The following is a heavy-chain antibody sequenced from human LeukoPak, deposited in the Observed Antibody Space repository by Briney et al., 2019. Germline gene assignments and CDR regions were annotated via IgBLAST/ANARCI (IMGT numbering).Heavy chain of an antibody. CDR1: GGSISSYY. V-gene: IGHV4-4*07. CDR2: IYTSGST. J-gene: IGHJ6*03. CDR3: ARVVPYGVPARYYYYYMDV. Sequence: SETLSLTCTVSGGSISSYYWSWIRQPAGKGLEWIGRIYTSGSTNYNPSLKSRVTMSVDTSKNQFSLKLSSVTAADTAVYYCARVVPYGVPARYYYYYMDVWGKGTTVTVSS. D-gene: IGHD2-2*01.